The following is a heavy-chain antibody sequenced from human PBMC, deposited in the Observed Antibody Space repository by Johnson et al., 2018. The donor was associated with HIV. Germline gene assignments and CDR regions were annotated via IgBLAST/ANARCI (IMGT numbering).Heavy chain of an antibody. CDR2: IYSGGST. V-gene: IGHV3-NL1*01. D-gene: IGHD3-22*01. J-gene: IGHJ3*02. CDR1: GFTFRTYG. Sequence: QVQVVESGGGVVQPGRSLRLSCAASGFTFRTYGMHWVRQAPGKGLEWVAVIYSGGSTHYADSVKGRFTMSRDNSKNTLYLQMNSLRAGDTAVYYCARGKGWLDAFDMWGQGTMVTVSS. CDR3: ARGKGWLDAFDM.